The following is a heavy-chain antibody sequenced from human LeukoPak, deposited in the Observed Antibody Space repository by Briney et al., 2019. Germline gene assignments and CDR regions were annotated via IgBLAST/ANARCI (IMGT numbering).Heavy chain of an antibody. CDR1: DFPVSGLA. Sequence: GGPRNLSCAAPDFPVSGLAMHGAGRASGKGLECLGRVRSKGYNYATAYGASVKDRFIISRDDSKSTAYLQMSSLKSEDTAVYYCATLGETSGWYPDHWGQGTLVTVSS. CDR2: VRSKGYNYAT. J-gene: IGHJ4*02. V-gene: IGHV3-73*01. CDR3: ATLGETSGWYPDH. D-gene: IGHD6-19*01.